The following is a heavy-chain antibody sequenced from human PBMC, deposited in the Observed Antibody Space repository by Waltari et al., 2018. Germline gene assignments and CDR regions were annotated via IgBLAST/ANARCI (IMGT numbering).Heavy chain of an antibody. V-gene: IGHV4-59*08. CDR3: AGTNFPGIAVRWFDP. D-gene: IGHD6-19*01. CDR2: IYYRGST. J-gene: IGHJ5*02. CDR1: GGSIRSYY. Sequence: QVQLQESGPGLVKPSETLSLTCTVSGGSIRSYYWSWIRQPPGKGLEWIGYIYYRGSTNYNPSLKSRVTISVDTSKNQFSLKLSSVTAADTAVYYCAGTNFPGIAVRWFDPWGQGTLVTVSS.